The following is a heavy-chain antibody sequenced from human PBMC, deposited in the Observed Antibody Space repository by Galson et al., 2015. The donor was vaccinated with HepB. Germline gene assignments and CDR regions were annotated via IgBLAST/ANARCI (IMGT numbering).Heavy chain of an antibody. CDR2: INHSGST. V-gene: IGHV4-34*01. J-gene: IGHJ4*02. CDR1: GGSFSGYY. Sequence: ETLSLTCAVYGGSFSGYYWSWIRQPPGKGLEWIGEINHSGSTNYNPSLKSRVTISVDTSKNQFSLKLSSVTAADTAVYYCARGLDLDTMVRGEPFDYWGQGTLVTVSS. CDR3: ARGLDLDTMVRGEPFDY. D-gene: IGHD3-10*01.